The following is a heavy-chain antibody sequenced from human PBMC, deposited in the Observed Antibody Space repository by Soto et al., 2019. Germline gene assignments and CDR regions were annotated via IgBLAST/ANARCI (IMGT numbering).Heavy chain of an antibody. Sequence: PGGSLRLSCAASGLTFRSYWMHWVRQAPGKGLVWVSRINTDGSVAMYVDSVKGRFTISRDNAKNTLYLHMNSLRAEDTAVYYCARCSATECLQTSAITYWGQGA. CDR1: GLTFRSYW. J-gene: IGHJ4*02. D-gene: IGHD1-1*01. V-gene: IGHV3-74*03. CDR3: ARCSATECLQTSAITY. CDR2: INTDGSVA.